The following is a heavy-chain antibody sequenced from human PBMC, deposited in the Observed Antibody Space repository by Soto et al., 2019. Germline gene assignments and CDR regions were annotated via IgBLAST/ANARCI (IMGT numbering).Heavy chain of an antibody. J-gene: IGHJ4*02. D-gene: IGHD5-12*01. CDR3: WRIKDGYNLDY. CDR2: ISGYNGNT. V-gene: IGHV1-18*01. CDR1: GYTFTSYG. Sequence: QVQLVQSGVEVKKPGASVKVSCKASGYTFTSYGISWVRQAPGQGREWMGWISGYNGNTNYAQKLQGRVTMTTDTYTSTAYMELRGRRSDDTAVYYCWRIKDGYNLDYWGQGTLVTVS.